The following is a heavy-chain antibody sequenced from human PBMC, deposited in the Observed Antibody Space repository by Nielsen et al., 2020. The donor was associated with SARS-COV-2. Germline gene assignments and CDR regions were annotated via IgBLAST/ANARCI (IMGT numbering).Heavy chain of an antibody. J-gene: IGHJ4*02. D-gene: IGHD3-10*01. V-gene: IGHV3-7*01. CDR3: ARAEGSGIDY. CDR1: GFTFSSYW. Sequence: GESLKISCAASGFTFSSYWMSWVRQAPGKGLEWVANIKQDGSEKYYVDSVKGRFSVSRENAKNSLDLQMNSLRAGDTAVYYCARAEGSGIDYWGQGTLVTVSS. CDR2: IKQDGSEK.